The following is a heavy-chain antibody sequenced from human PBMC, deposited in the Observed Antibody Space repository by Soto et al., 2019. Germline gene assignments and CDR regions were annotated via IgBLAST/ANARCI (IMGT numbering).Heavy chain of an antibody. Sequence: HGESLKISCKGSGYSFTTYWIGWVRQMPGKGLEWMGIIYPGDSDTRYSPSFQGQVTISADKSISTAYLQWSSLKASDTAMYYCARQFEKATITYPYGLGVWGQGTTVTVSS. CDR3: ARQFEKATITYPYGLGV. CDR2: IYPGDSDT. J-gene: IGHJ6*02. D-gene: IGHD5-12*01. CDR1: GYSFTTYW. V-gene: IGHV5-51*01.